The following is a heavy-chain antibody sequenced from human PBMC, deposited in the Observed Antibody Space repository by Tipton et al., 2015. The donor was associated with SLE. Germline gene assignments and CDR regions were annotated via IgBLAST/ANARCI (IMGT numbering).Heavy chain of an antibody. CDR2: IYYSGST. CDR3: ARLPRIAVAGTRGAGDY. CDR1: GGSVSSGSYY. V-gene: IGHV4-61*01. J-gene: IGHJ4*02. Sequence: TLSLTCTVSGGSVSSGSYYWSWIRQPPGKGLEWIGYIYYSGSTNYNPSLKSRVTISVDTSKNQFSLKLSSVTAADTAVYYCARLPRIAVAGTRGAGDYWGQGTLVTVSS. D-gene: IGHD6-19*01.